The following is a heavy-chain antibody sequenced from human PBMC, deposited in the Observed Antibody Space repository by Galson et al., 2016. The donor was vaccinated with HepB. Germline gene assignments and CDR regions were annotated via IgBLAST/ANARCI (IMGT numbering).Heavy chain of an antibody. J-gene: IGHJ5*02. CDR2: ISYGGTT. CDR3: VRAPALPAPSP. D-gene: IGHD2-2*02. CDR1: GFTVSSTY. V-gene: IGHV3-53*01. Sequence: SLRLSCAASGFTVSSTYMTWVRQAPGKGLEWVSLISYGGTTYYAESVKGRFTISRDNSNNILHLQMNSLRAEDTAVYYCVRAPALPAPSPWGQGTLVTVSS.